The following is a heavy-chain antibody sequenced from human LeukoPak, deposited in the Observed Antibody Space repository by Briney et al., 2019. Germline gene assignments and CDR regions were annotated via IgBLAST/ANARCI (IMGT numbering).Heavy chain of an antibody. CDR1: GFSFSSYG. V-gene: IGHV3-30*18. D-gene: IGHD4-11*01. CDR3: AKGPPTVTTNYFDY. J-gene: IGHJ4*02. Sequence: SGGSLRLSCAASGFSFSSYGMHWVRQAPGKGLEWVAVISYDGSNKYYADSVKGRFTISRDNSKNTLYLQMNSLRAEDTAVYYCAKGPPTVTTNYFDYWAREPWSPSPQ. CDR2: ISYDGSNK.